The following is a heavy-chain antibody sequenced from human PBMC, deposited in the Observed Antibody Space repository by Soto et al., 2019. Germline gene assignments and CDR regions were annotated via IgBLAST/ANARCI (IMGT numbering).Heavy chain of an antibody. CDR1: GFTFSSYA. D-gene: IGHD6-13*01. J-gene: IGHJ6*02. CDR2: ISYDGRNK. V-gene: IGHV3-30*01. Sequence: GGSLRLSCAASGFTFSSYAMHWVRQAPGKGLKWVAVISYDGRNKYYADSVKGRFTISRDNSKNTLYLQMNSLRAEDTAVYYCARDRPTYSSPTYYYYGMDVWGQGTTVSVS. CDR3: ARDRPTYSSPTYYYYGMDV.